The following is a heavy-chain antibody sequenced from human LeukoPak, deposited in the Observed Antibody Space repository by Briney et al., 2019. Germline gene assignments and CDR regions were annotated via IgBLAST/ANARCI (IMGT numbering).Heavy chain of an antibody. Sequence: GESLKISCKGSGYSFTSYWIGWVRQMPGKGLEWMGIIYPGDSDTRYSPSFQGQVTISADKSISTAYLQWSSLKASDTAMYYCAKAAYCSGGSFCFDYWGQGTLVTVSS. CDR2: IYPGDSDT. D-gene: IGHD2-15*01. CDR3: AKAAYCSGGSFCFDY. V-gene: IGHV5-51*01. J-gene: IGHJ4*02. CDR1: GYSFTSYW.